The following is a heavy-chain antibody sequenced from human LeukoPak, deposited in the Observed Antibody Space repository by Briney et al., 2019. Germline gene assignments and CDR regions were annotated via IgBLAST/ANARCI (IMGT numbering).Heavy chain of an antibody. CDR2: IYYSGST. V-gene: IGHV4-31*03. D-gene: IGHD6-6*01. Sequence: SETLSLTCTVSGGSISSGGYYWSWIRQHPGKGLEWIGYIYYSGSTYYNPSLKSRVTIPVDTSKNQFSLKLSSVTAADTAVYYCARERYSSSSTIDYWGQGTLVTVSS. CDR1: GGSISSGGYY. CDR3: ARERYSSSSTIDY. J-gene: IGHJ4*02.